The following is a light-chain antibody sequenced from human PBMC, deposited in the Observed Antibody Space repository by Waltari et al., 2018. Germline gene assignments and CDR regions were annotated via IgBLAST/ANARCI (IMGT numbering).Light chain of an antibody. V-gene: IGLV1-40*01. J-gene: IGLJ3*02. CDR2: GST. CDR1: GPNIGAGHD. CDR3: QSYDTSLSVV. Sequence: QSVLTQPPSVSGAPGQHVTIPCTGSGPNIGAGHDVHWYPQLPRAAPKLLIYGSTSRPLGVPYRFFGSTSGTSASLAITGLQAEDEGDYYCQSYDTSLSVVFGGGTKLTVL.